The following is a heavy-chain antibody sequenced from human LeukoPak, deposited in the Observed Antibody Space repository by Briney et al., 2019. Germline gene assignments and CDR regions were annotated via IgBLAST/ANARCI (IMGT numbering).Heavy chain of an antibody. J-gene: IGHJ4*02. Sequence: SETLSLTCTVSGYSISSGYYWGWIRQPPGKGLEWIGSIYHSGSTYYNPSLKSRVTISVDTSKNQFSLKLSSVTAADTAVYYCARHGRMGTINPSYWGQGTLVTVSS. V-gene: IGHV4-38-2*02. CDR3: ARHGRMGTINPSY. D-gene: IGHD5-24*01. CDR2: IYHSGST. CDR1: GYSISSGYY.